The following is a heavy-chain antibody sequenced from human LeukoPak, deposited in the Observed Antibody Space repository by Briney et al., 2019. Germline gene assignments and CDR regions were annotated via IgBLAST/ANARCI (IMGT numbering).Heavy chain of an antibody. CDR3: ARGWIAETTVVTPYNY. CDR1: GYTFTSYG. J-gene: IGHJ4*02. V-gene: IGHV1-18*01. D-gene: IGHD4-23*01. Sequence: ASVKVSCKASGYTFTSYGISWVRQAPGQGLEWMGWISAYNGNTNYAQKLQGRVTITADESTSTAYMQLSSLRSEDTAVYYCARGWIAETTVVTPYNYWGQGTLVTVSS. CDR2: ISAYNGNT.